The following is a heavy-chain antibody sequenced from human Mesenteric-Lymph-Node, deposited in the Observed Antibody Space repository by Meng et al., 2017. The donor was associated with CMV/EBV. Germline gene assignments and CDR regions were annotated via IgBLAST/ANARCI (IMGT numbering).Heavy chain of an antibody. V-gene: IGHV1-18*01. CDR3: AKDDTRGFDYGSHDY. Sequence: ASVKVSCKASGYTFSNYGMSWVRQAPGQGLEWMGWISAYNGNTNYAQNLQDRVIMTTDTSTNTAYMELRSLTSDDTGVYYCAKDDTRGFDYGSHDYWGQGTLVTVSS. CDR2: ISAYNGNT. CDR1: GYTFSNYG. D-gene: IGHD4/OR15-4a*01. J-gene: IGHJ4*02.